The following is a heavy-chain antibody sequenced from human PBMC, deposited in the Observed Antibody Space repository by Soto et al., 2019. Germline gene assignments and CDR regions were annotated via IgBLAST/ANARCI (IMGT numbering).Heavy chain of an antibody. CDR2: IYYSGST. V-gene: IGHV4-39*01. Sequence: AETLSLTCTVSGFSIGDSSYYWGRLRLPPGKGLEWIGSIYYSGSTYYNPSLKSRVTISVDTSKNQFSLKLSSVTAADTAVFYCARRRRGRGYSYGEFDYWGQGTLVTVSS. CDR3: ARRRRGRGYSYGEFDY. CDR1: GFSIGDSSYY. D-gene: IGHD5-18*01. J-gene: IGHJ4*02.